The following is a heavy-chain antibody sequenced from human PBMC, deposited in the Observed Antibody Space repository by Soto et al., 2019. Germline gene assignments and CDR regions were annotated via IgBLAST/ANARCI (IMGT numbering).Heavy chain of an antibody. J-gene: IGHJ3*02. V-gene: IGHV4-30-4*01. CDR2: IYYSGST. D-gene: IGHD3-22*01. CDR3: ARERSGHYWTAFDI. CDR1: GGSISSGDYY. Sequence: SETLSLTCTVSGGSISSGDYYWSWIRQPPGKGLEWIGYIYYSGSTYYNPSLKSRVTISVDTSKNQFSLKLSSVTAADTAVYYCARERSGHYWTAFDIWGQGTMVTVSS.